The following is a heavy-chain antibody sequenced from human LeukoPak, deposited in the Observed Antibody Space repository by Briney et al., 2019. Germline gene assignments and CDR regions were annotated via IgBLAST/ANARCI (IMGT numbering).Heavy chain of an antibody. J-gene: IGHJ3*02. CDR3: ARGPVGGATYYDGDAFDI. D-gene: IGHD1-26*01. CDR2: MNPNSGNT. Sequence: GASVKVSCKASGYTFTSYDINWVRQATGQGLEWMGWMNPNSGNTGYAQKFQGRVTMTRNTSISTAYMELSSLRSEDTAVYYCARGPVGGATYYDGDAFDIWGQGTMVTVSS. V-gene: IGHV1-8*01. CDR1: GYTFTSYD.